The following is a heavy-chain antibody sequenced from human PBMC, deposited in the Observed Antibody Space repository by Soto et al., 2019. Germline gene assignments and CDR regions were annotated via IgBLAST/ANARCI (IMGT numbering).Heavy chain of an antibody. D-gene: IGHD2-2*01. V-gene: IGHV4-30-4*01. CDR1: GGSISSGDYY. Sequence: QVQLQESGPGLVKPSQTPSLTCTVSGGSISSGDYYWSWIRQPPGKGLEWIGYIYYSGSTYYNPSLKSRVTISVDTSKNQFSLKLSSVTAADTAVYYCAREGIVLVPAAMPLRWFDPWGQGTLVTVSS. CDR2: IYYSGST. CDR3: AREGIVLVPAAMPLRWFDP. J-gene: IGHJ5*02.